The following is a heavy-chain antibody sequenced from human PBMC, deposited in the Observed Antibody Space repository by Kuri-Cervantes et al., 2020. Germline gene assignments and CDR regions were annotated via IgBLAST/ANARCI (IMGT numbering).Heavy chain of an antibody. CDR1: GFTFSSYG. CDR3: ARGNSFDY. J-gene: IGHJ4*02. Sequence: GESLKISCAASGFTFSSYGIHWVRQAPGKGLEWVAVVWYDGSDKYYADSVKGRFTVSRDNSKNTLYVQMDSLRAEDTAVYYCARGNSFDYWGQGTLVTVSS. CDR2: VWYDGSDK. V-gene: IGHV3-33*01.